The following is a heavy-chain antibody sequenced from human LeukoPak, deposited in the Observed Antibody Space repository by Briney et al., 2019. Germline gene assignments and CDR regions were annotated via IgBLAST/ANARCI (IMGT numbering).Heavy chain of an antibody. Sequence: GGSLRLSCAASGFSFSTYAMSWVRQAPGKGLEWVSAISGSGDNNDNTYYADSVKGQFTISRDNSKNTLYLQMSSLRAEDTAVYYCARPGGSYDAFDIWGQGTMVTVSS. V-gene: IGHV3-23*01. CDR1: GFSFSTYA. D-gene: IGHD2-15*01. J-gene: IGHJ3*02. CDR3: ARPGGSYDAFDI. CDR2: ISGSGDNNDNT.